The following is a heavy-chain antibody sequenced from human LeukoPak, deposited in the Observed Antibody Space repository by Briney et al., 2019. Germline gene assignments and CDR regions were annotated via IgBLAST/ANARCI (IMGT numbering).Heavy chain of an antibody. V-gene: IGHV3-48*04. CDR3: ARVFTITGTFDAFDI. CDR2: ISSSSSTI. J-gene: IGHJ3*02. CDR1: GFTFSSYS. Sequence: SGGSLRLSCAASGFTFSSYSMNWVRQAPGKGLEWVSYISSSSSTIYYADSVKGRFTISRDNAKNSLYLQMNSLRAEDTAVYYCARVFTITGTFDAFDIWGQGTMVTVSS. D-gene: IGHD1-7*01.